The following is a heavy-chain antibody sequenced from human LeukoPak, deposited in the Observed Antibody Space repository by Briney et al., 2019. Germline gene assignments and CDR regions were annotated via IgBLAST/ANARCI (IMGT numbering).Heavy chain of an antibody. CDR1: GFTMSSYW. CDR2: IKQDGSEK. D-gene: IGHD2-2*03. Sequence: GGSLRLSCAASGFTMSSYWMSWVRQAPGKGLEWVANIKQDGSEKYYVDSVKGRFTISRDNAKNSLYLQMNSLRAEDTAVYYCARAAWIDYYYYMDVWGKGTTVTISS. V-gene: IGHV3-7*03. CDR3: ARAAWIDYYYYMDV. J-gene: IGHJ6*03.